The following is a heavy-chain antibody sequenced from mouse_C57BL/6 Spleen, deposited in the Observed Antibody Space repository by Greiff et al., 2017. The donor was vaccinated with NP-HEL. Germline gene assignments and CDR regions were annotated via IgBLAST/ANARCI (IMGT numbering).Heavy chain of an antibody. Sequence: VQLQQSGPELVKPGASVKISCKASGYAFSSSWMNWVKQRPGKGLEWIGRIYPGDGDTNYNGKFKGKATLTADKSSSTAYMQLSSLTSEDSAVYFCARDGYQGYWGQGTTLTVSS. CDR3: ARDGYQGY. D-gene: IGHD2-3*01. J-gene: IGHJ2*01. V-gene: IGHV1-82*01. CDR2: IYPGDGDT. CDR1: GYAFSSSW.